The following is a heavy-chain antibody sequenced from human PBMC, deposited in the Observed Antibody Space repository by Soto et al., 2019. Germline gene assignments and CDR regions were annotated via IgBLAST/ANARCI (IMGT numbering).Heavy chain of an antibody. CDR3: AIGGRPPVPSRPAPGP. CDR1: GGSFITYY. V-gene: IGHV4-34*01. CDR2: INHSGST. Sequence: QVQLQQWGAGLLKPSETLSLTCAVYGGSFITYYWSWIRQPPGKGLEWIGEINHSGSTNYNPSLKSRVTISVDTAKRQFFPTLSSVTLTNMAEYYCAIGGRPPVPSRPAPGPWGQGAMVTVSS. D-gene: IGHD1-1*01. J-gene: IGHJ5*02.